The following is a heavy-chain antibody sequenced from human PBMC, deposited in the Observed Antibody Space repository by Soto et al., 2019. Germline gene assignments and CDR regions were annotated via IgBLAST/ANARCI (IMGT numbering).Heavy chain of an antibody. CDR3: VKGPYSSGWYGPWNYYYGMDV. D-gene: IGHD6-19*01. V-gene: IGHV3-64D*06. CDR2: ISSNGGST. Sequence: HPGGSLRLSCSASGFTFSSYAMHWVRQAPGKGLEYVSAISSNGGSTYYADSVKGRFTISRDNSKNTLYLQMSSLRAEDTAVYYCVKGPYSSGWYGPWNYYYGMDVWGQGTTVTV. CDR1: GFTFSSYA. J-gene: IGHJ6*02.